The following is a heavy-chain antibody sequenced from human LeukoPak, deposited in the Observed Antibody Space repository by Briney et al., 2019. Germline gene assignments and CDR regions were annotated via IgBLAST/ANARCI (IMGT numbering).Heavy chain of an antibody. Sequence: ASVKVSCKASGDTFINYGISWVRQAPGQGLKWMGWISVYSGETNYAKNYKGRVTMTTDSSTTTVYMDLRSLRSDDTAVYYCARDKGRWLEDTFDYWGQGTPVTVSA. CDR3: ARDKGRWLEDTFDY. CDR2: ISVYSGET. V-gene: IGHV1-18*01. J-gene: IGHJ4*02. D-gene: IGHD5-12*01. CDR1: GDTFINYG.